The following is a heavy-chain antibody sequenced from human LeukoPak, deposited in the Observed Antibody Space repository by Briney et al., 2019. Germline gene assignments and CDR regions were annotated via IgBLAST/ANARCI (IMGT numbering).Heavy chain of an antibody. D-gene: IGHD3-16*02. CDR1: GFTFSSYA. CDR2: ISGSGGST. CDR3: ARDDVSFRVFDY. V-gene: IGHV3-23*01. J-gene: IGHJ4*02. Sequence: GGSLRLSCAASGFTFSSYAMSWVRQAPGKGLEWVSAISGSGGSTYYADSVKGRFTISRDNSKNTLYLQMNSLRAEDTAVYYCARDDVSFRVFDYWGQGTLVTVSS.